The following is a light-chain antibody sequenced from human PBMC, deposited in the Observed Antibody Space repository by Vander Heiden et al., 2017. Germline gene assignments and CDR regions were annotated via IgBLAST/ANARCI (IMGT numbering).Light chain of an antibody. Sequence: DIQMTQSPSSLSASVGDRVTITCRASQSISSYLNWYQQKPGKATKLLIYAASSLQSGVPSRFSGSGSGTDFTLTISRLQPEDFATYYCQQSDSTPLTFGGGTKVDIK. CDR1: QSISSY. CDR2: AAS. CDR3: QQSDSTPLT. V-gene: IGKV1-39*01. J-gene: IGKJ4*01.